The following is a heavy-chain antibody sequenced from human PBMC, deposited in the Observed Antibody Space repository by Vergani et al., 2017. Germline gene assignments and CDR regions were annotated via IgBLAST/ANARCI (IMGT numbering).Heavy chain of an antibody. CDR1: GYTFNGDY. CDR3: ARDAPDCSSTSCYKGYAFDI. Sequence: QVQLVQSGAEVKKPGASVKVSCKASGYTFNGDYMHWVRPAPGQGLEWMGGINPNSGGTNYEQKFQGRVTMTRDTSISTAYMELIRLRSDDTAVYYCARDAPDCSSTSCYKGYAFDIWGQGTMVTVSS. V-gene: IGHV1-2*02. CDR2: INPNSGGT. D-gene: IGHD2-2*02. J-gene: IGHJ3*02.